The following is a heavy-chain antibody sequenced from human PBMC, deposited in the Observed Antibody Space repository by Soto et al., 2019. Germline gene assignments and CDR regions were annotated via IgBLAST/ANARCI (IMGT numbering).Heavy chain of an antibody. D-gene: IGHD5-12*01. J-gene: IGHJ6*02. V-gene: IGHV5-10-1*01. CDR1: GYSFTSYW. Sequence: GESLKISCKGSGYSFTSYWISWVRQMPGKGLEWMGRIDPSDSYTNYSPSFQGHVTISADKSINTAYLQWSSLKASDTAMYYCARQLKPSRDGYNSDYYYGMDVWGQGTTVTVYS. CDR2: IDPSDSYT. CDR3: ARQLKPSRDGYNSDYYYGMDV.